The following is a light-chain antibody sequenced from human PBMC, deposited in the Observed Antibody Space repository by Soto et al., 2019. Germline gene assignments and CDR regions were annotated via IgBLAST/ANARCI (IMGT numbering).Light chain of an antibody. V-gene: IGKV1-5*01. CDR2: DAS. Sequence: DIQMNLSPSTLSASVGDRVTITCRASQSISSWLAWYQQKPGKAPKLLIYDASSLESGVPSRFSGSGSGTEFALTISSLQPDDFATYYCQQYNSYSPCTFGQGTKLEIK. CDR3: QQYNSYSPCT. J-gene: IGKJ2*02. CDR1: QSISSW.